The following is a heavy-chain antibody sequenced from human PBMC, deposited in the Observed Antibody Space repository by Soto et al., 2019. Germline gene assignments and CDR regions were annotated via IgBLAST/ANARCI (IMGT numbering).Heavy chain of an antibody. CDR1: GGTFSKYS. Sequence: QVRLVQSGAEVKKPGSSVKVSCKVSGGTFSKYSLSWVRQTPGQGLEWMGGITPFVDTSNYAQRFLGRVTITADNSPTTPFFEVGGLKSEHPSLYFWASTSYSMGSIAYSRHYYGMDVWGQGTTVTVSS. J-gene: IGHJ6*02. V-gene: IGHV1-69*06. CDR2: ITPFVDTS. CDR3: ASTSYSMGSIAYSRHYYGMDV. D-gene: IGHD2-21*01.